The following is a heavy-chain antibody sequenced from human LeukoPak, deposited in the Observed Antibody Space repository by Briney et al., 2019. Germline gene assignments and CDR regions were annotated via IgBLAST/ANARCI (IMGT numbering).Heavy chain of an antibody. J-gene: IGHJ4*02. CDR1: GGSFSGYY. V-gene: IGHV4-34*01. CDR2: INHSGST. D-gene: IGHD1-26*01. CDR3: ARDQLGSQLDY. Sequence: SETLSLTCAVYGGSFSGYYWSWIRQPPGKGLEWIGEINHSGSTNYNPSLKSRVTISVDTSKNQFSLKLSSVTAADTAVCYCARDQLGSQLDYWGQGTLVTVSS.